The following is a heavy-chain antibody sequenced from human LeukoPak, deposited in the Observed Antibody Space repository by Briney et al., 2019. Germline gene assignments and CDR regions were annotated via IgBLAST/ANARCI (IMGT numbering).Heavy chain of an antibody. CDR3: ASARGSNYGSLGD. V-gene: IGHV3-64*04. D-gene: IGHD5-18*01. CDR1: GFTFSTAA. CDR2: ISSDGGSK. Sequence: GGSLRLSCSASGFTFSTAAINCVLQPQGNGLEYVSAISSDGGSKYYADSVKGRFSISRDNSKNTLYLQMNSLRAEDTAVYYCASARGSNYGSLGDWGQGALVTVSS. J-gene: IGHJ4*02.